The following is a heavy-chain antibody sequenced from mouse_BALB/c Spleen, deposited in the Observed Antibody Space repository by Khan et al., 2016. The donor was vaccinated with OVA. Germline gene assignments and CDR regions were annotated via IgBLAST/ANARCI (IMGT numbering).Heavy chain of an antibody. J-gene: IGHJ3*01. V-gene: IGHV5-6*01. Sequence: EVQLQESGGDLVKPGGSLKLSCAASGFTFSTYGMSWVRQTPDMRLEWVATISTGGHYTYYPDSVKGRFIISRDNAKNTLYLKMSSLKSEDTAIFYCTRLAYYYNSGGFAFWGQGTLVTVSS. CDR2: ISTGGHYT. CDR3: TRLAYYYNSGGFAF. D-gene: IGHD1-1*01. CDR1: GFTFSTYG.